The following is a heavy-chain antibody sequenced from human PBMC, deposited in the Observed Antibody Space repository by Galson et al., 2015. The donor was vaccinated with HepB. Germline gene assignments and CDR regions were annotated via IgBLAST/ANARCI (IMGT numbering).Heavy chain of an antibody. CDR3: AILGQYIAVAGTFDY. J-gene: IGHJ4*02. Sequence: SLRLSCAASGFTFSSYAMSWVRQAPGKGLEWVSAISGSGGSTYYADSVKGRFTISRDNSKNTLYPQMNSLRAEDTAVYYCAILGQYIAVAGTFDYWGQGTLVTVSS. V-gene: IGHV3-23*01. CDR2: ISGSGGST. CDR1: GFTFSSYA. D-gene: IGHD6-19*01.